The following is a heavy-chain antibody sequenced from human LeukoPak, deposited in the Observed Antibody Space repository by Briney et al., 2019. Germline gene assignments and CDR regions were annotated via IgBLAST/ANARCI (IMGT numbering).Heavy chain of an antibody. CDR3: AKDGHIASIPSLDY. Sequence: GGSLRLSCAASGFTVSSNYMSWVRQAPGKGLEWVSVIYSGGSTYYSDSVQGRFTISRDNSKNTLYLQMNSLRAEDTAVYYCAKDGHIASIPSLDYWGQGTLVTVSS. CDR1: GFTVSSNY. D-gene: IGHD6-13*01. J-gene: IGHJ4*02. CDR2: IYSGGST. V-gene: IGHV3-53*05.